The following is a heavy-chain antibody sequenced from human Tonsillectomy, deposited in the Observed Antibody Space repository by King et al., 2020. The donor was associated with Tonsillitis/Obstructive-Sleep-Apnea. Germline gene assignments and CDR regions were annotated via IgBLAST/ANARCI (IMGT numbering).Heavy chain of an antibody. Sequence: QLVQSGAEVEKPGESPRISCKGSGYSFTTYWISWVRQMPGKGLEWMGRIDPSDSYTNYGPSFQGHVTISADTSISTAYLQWSSLKASDTAMYYCARVDCSSASCYTENWFDLWGQGTLVTVSS. J-gene: IGHJ5*02. D-gene: IGHD2-2*02. V-gene: IGHV5-10-1*03. CDR2: IDPSDSYT. CDR1: GYSFTTYW. CDR3: ARVDCSSASCYTENWFDL.